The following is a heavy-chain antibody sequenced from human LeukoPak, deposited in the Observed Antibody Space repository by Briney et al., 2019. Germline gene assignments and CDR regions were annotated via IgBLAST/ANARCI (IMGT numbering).Heavy chain of an antibody. Sequence: GGSLRLSCAAPGFTFSSYAMSWVRQAPGKGLEWVSAISGSGGSTYYADSVKGRFTISRDNSKNTLYLQMNSLRAEDTAVYYCAKGRRIVGTYNWFDPWGQGTLVTVSS. J-gene: IGHJ5*02. CDR3: AKGRRIVGTYNWFDP. CDR2: ISGSGGST. CDR1: GFTFSSYA. V-gene: IGHV3-23*01. D-gene: IGHD1-26*01.